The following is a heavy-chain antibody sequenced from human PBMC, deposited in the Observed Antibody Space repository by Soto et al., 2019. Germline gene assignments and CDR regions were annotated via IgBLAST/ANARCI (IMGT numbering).Heavy chain of an antibody. CDR3: ARYSQYYYYYYGMDV. CDR2: INSDGSST. V-gene: IGHV3-74*01. D-gene: IGHD5-12*01. CDR1: GFTFSSYW. J-gene: IGHJ6*02. Sequence: PVGSLRLSCAASGFTFSSYWMHWVRQAPGKGLVWVSRINSDGSSTSYADSVKGRFTISRDNAKNTLYLQMNSLRAEDTAVYYCARYSQYYYYYYGMDVWGQGTTVTVSS.